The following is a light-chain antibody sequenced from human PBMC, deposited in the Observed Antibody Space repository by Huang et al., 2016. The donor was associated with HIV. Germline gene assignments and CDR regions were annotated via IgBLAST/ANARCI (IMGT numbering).Light chain of an antibody. CDR3: QQYNNWRT. CDR1: QRVSSN. Sequence: EIVMTQSPATLSVSPGERATPSCRASQRVSSNLAWYQQKPGQAPRLLIYGTSTRATGIPARFSGRGSGTEFTLTISSLQSEDFAVYYCQQYNNWRTFGQGTKVEIK. V-gene: IGKV3-15*01. J-gene: IGKJ1*01. CDR2: GTS.